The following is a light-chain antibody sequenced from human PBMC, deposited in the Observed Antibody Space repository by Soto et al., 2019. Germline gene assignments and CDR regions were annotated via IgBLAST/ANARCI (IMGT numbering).Light chain of an antibody. CDR2: SNN. J-gene: IGLJ3*02. Sequence: QAVVTQPPSASGTPGQRVTISWSGSSSNIGSNTVNWYQQLPGTAPKLLIYSNNQRPSGVPDRFSAPKSGTSASLAISGLQSEDEADYYCAAWDDSLNGVVFGGGTKLTV. CDR1: SSNIGSNT. V-gene: IGLV1-44*01. CDR3: AAWDDSLNGVV.